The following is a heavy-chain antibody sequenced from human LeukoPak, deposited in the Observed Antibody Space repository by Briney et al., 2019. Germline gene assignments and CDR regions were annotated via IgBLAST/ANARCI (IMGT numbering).Heavy chain of an antibody. D-gene: IGHD3-10*01. CDR3: ARGLGSYSNWFDP. V-gene: IGHV4-59*08. CDR1: GGSISSYY. Sequence: SETLSLTCTVSGGSISSYYWSWIRQPPGKGLEWIGYIYYNGSTNYNPSLKSRVTISVDKSKNQLSLKLSSVTAADTAVYYCARGLGSYSNWFDPWGQGTLVTVSP. J-gene: IGHJ5*02. CDR2: IYYNGST.